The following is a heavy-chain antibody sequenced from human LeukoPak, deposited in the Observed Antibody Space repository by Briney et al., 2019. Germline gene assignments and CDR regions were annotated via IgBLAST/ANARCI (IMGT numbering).Heavy chain of an antibody. CDR3: ARDPYYTNSFDY. CDR2: INPNGGGT. Sequence: ASVKVSFKASGYTFTGYYIHWVRQAPGQGLEWMGWINPNGGGTKYAQKFQGRVTVTGDTSINTAYMELSRLKSDDTAVYYCARDPYYTNSFDYWGQGTLVTVSS. J-gene: IGHJ4*02. D-gene: IGHD2-21*01. CDR1: GYTFTGYY. V-gene: IGHV1-2*02.